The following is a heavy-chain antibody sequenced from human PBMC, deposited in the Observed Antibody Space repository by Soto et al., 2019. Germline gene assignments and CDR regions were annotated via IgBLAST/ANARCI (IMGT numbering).Heavy chain of an antibody. Sequence: PSETLSLTCTVSGGSISSSSYYWGWIRQPPGKGLEWIGSIYYSGSTYYNPSLRSRVTISEDTSKNQFSLKLLSVTTADTAVYFCAAGEASSRNLAPYYLDFWGQGTLVTVSS. CDR1: GGSISSSSYY. CDR3: AAGEASSRNLAPYYLDF. V-gene: IGHV4-39*07. J-gene: IGHJ4*02. CDR2: IYYSGST. D-gene: IGHD6-13*01.